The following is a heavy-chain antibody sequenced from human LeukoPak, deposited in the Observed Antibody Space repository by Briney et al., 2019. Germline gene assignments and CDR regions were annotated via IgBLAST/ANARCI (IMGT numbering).Heavy chain of an antibody. D-gene: IGHD3-3*01. CDR3: ARGRTPYDFWSGYTDY. V-gene: IGHV3-7*01. Sequence: PGGSLRFSCAASGFTFSSYWMSWVRQAPGKGLEWVANIKQDGSEKYYVDSVKGRFTISRDNAKNSLYLQMNSLRAEDTAVYYCARGRTPYDFWSGYTDYWGQGTLVTVSS. CDR1: GFTFSSYW. CDR2: IKQDGSEK. J-gene: IGHJ4*02.